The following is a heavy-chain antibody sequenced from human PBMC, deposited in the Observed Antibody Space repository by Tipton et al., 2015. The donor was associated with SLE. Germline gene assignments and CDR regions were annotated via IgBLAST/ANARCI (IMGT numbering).Heavy chain of an antibody. CDR2: ISNSGST. V-gene: IGHV4-31*03. CDR1: GGSISSGGYY. D-gene: IGHD2-8*02. CDR3: ARDVGGYNTGWFPYYFDY. Sequence: TLSLTCTVSGGSISSGGYYWSWIRQYPGXGLEXIGXISNSGSTNYNSSLKSRLTISVDTSKNQFSLKLSSVTAADTAVYYCARDVGGYNTGWFPYYFDYXXQGXL. J-gene: IGHJ4*02.